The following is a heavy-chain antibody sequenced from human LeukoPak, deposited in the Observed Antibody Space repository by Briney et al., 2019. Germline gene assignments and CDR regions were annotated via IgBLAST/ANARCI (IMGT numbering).Heavy chain of an antibody. V-gene: IGHV3-9*01. CDR3: AKDTASSGPAAPMDV. CDR1: GFTFDDYA. Sequence: GGSLRLSCAASGFTFDDYAMHWVWQAPGKGLEWVSGISWNSGSIGYADSVKGRFTISRDNAKNSLYLQMNSLRAEDTALYYCAKDTASSGPAAPMDVWGQGTTVTVSS. CDR2: ISWNSGSI. J-gene: IGHJ6*02. D-gene: IGHD3-22*01.